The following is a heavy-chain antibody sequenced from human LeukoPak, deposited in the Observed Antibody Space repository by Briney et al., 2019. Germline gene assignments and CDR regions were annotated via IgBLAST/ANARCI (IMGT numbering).Heavy chain of an antibody. J-gene: IGHJ4*02. CDR2: ISGSGGRT. V-gene: IGHV3-23*01. CDR1: GFTFSSYA. D-gene: IGHD6-19*01. Sequence: GGSLRLSCAASGFTFSSYAMNWVRQAPGKGLEWVSAISGSGGRTYDADSVKGRFTISRDNSKNTLYLQMNSLRDEDRAVYYCAKSIAVAGLGGGRIFDYWGQGTLVTVSS. CDR3: AKSIAVAGLGGGRIFDY.